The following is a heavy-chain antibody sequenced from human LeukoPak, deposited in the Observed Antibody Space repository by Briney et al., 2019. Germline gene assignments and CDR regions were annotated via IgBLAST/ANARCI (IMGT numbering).Heavy chain of an antibody. CDR3: ARGDFCSKSNCYLRPMDV. D-gene: IGHD3-3*01. CDR1: GGSISDYY. Sequence: SEALSLACTVSGGSISDYYWNWIRQPPGKGLEWIGYIYYSGSTTYNPSLKSRVTMSVDTAKNQFSLKLRSVTAADTAVYYCARGDFCSKSNCYLRPMDVWGKGNTVTLSS. V-gene: IGHV4-59*01. J-gene: IGHJ6*03. CDR2: IYYSGST.